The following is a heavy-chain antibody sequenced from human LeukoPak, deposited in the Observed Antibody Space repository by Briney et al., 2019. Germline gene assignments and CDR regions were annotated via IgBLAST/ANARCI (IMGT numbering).Heavy chain of an antibody. CDR1: GGSISSSSYY. CDR2: IYYSGST. CDR3: ARWHGDYLGVHAFDI. V-gene: IGHV4-61*01. D-gene: IGHD4-17*01. J-gene: IGHJ3*02. Sequence: NPSETLSLTCSVSGGSISSSSYYWSWIRQPPGKGLEWIGYIYYSGSTNYNPSLKSRVTISVDTSKNQFSLKLSSVTAADTAVYYCARWHGDYLGVHAFDIWGQGTMVTVSS.